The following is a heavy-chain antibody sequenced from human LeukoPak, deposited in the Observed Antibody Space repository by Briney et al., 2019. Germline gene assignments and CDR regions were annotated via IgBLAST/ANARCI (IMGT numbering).Heavy chain of an antibody. D-gene: IGHD1-26*01. CDR1: GYTFTSYD. Sequence: GASVKVSCKASGYTFTSYDINWVRQATGQGLEWMGWMNPNSGNTGYAQKFQGRVTITRNTSISTAYMELSSLRSEDTAVYYCARGDSYSGSYGSSYWGQGTLVTVSS. J-gene: IGHJ4*02. CDR3: ARGDSYSGSYGSSY. V-gene: IGHV1-8*03. CDR2: MNPNSGNT.